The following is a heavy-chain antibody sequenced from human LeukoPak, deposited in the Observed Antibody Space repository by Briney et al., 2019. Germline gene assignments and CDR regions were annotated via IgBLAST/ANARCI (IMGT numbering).Heavy chain of an antibody. CDR2: IKSETSGGTT. V-gene: IGHV3-15*01. J-gene: IGHJ4*02. D-gene: IGHD6-19*01. CDR3: TTDVLSVGSGWNDIDY. CDR1: GFAFSSAW. Sequence: GGSLRLSCAASGFAFSSAWMSWVRQPPGKGLEWVGRIKSETSGGTTDYAAPVRGRFTISRDDSKNTVYLQMNSLKTEDTAVYYCTTDVLSVGSGWNDIDYWGQGTLVTVSS.